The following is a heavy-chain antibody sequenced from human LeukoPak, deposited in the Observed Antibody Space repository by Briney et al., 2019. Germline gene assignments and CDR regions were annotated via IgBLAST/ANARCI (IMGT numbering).Heavy chain of an antibody. J-gene: IGHJ6*02. CDR2: IIPIFGIA. CDR3: ARVENYYGMDV. CDR1: GGTFSSYA. V-gene: IGHV1-69*04. Sequence: ASVKVSCKASGGTFSSYAISWVRQAPRQGLEWMGRIIPIFGIANYAQKFQGRVTITADKSTSTAYMELSSLRSEDTAVYCCARVENYYGMDVWGQGTTVTVSS.